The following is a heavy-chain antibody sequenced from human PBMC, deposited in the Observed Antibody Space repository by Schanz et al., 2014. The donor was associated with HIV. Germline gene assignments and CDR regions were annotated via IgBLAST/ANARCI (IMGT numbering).Heavy chain of an antibody. CDR3: ARGQDWPGPQLDH. CDR2: ISPYNGDR. CDR1: GYTFTSYG. V-gene: IGHV1-18*01. Sequence: QVQLVQSGVEVKKPGASVKVSCKASGYTFTSYGITWVRQAPGQGLDWMGWISPYNGDRKYDRKIQGRVTLTTDTSTNTAYMELRSLRSDDTAVYYCARGQDWPGPQLDHWGHGTLVIVSS. J-gene: IGHJ5*02. D-gene: IGHD3-9*01.